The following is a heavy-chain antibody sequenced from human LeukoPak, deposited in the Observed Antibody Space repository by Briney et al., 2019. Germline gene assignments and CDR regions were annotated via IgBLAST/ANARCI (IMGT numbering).Heavy chain of an antibody. Sequence: GGSPRLSCAASGFTFSSYSMNWVRQAPGKGLEWVSSISSSSSYIYYADSVKGRFTISRDNAKNSLYLQMNSLRAEDTAVYYCAREGGGLGFLAHIGMDVWGQGTTVTVSS. D-gene: IGHD2-21*01. V-gene: IGHV3-21*01. CDR1: GFTFSSYS. CDR3: AREGGGLGFLAHIGMDV. J-gene: IGHJ6*02. CDR2: ISSSSSYI.